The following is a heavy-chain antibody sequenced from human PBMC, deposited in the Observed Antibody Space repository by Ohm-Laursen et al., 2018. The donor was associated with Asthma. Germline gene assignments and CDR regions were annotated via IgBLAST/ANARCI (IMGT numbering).Heavy chain of an antibody. CDR2: ISYDGSNK. D-gene: IGHD2/OR15-2a*01. CDR1: GFTFSSYG. CDR3: AVLGRITNAY. J-gene: IGHJ4*02. V-gene: IGHV3-30*03. Sequence: SLRLSCAASGFTFSSYGMHWVRQAPGKGLEWVAVISYDGSNKYYADSVKGRFTISRDNSKNTLYLQMNSLRTEDTAVYYCAVLGRITNAYWGQGTLVTVSS.